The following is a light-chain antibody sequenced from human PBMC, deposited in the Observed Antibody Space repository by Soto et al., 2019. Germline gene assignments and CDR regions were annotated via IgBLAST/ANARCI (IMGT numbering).Light chain of an antibody. J-gene: IGLJ1*01. CDR3: SSYTSRSTLV. CDR2: EVT. Sequence: QSVLTHPASVSGSPGQSITISCTGTSSDVGGYNYVSWYQQHPGKAPKLMIYEVTNRPSGVSNRFSGSKSGNTASLTISGLQAEDEADYYCSSYTSRSTLVFGAGTKATVL. V-gene: IGLV2-14*01. CDR1: SSDVGGYNY.